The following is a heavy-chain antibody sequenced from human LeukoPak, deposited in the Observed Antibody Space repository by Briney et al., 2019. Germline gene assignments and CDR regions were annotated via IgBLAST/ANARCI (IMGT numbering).Heavy chain of an antibody. Sequence: PGGSLRLSCAASGFTFSKDDFHWVRQAPGKGLEWVAAIGVTGDTYYADSVKGRFTISRDNAKNSLYLQMNSLRAEDSALYYCTRGGFGAHYYYYMDVWGKGTTVTVSS. CDR3: TRGGFGAHYYYYMDV. D-gene: IGHD3-16*01. J-gene: IGHJ6*03. CDR1: GFTFSKDD. CDR2: IGVTGDT. V-gene: IGHV3-13*01.